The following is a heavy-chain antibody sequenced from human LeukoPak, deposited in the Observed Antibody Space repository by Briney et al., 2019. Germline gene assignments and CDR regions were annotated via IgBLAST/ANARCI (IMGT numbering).Heavy chain of an antibody. CDR2: IFYSGST. Sequence: PSETLSLTCTVSGGSISTSNYYWGWIRQPPGKGLEWIGNIFYSGSTYYGPSLKSRLTISLDTSRNQFSLKLSSMIAADTAVYYCARVSSSWYQDWYFDLWGRGTLVTVPS. CDR3: ARVSSSWYQDWYFDL. D-gene: IGHD6-13*01. J-gene: IGHJ2*01. CDR1: GGSISTSNYY. V-gene: IGHV4-39*07.